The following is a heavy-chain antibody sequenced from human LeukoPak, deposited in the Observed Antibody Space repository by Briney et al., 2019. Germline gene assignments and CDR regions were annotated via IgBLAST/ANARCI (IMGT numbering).Heavy chain of an antibody. V-gene: IGHV4-34*01. CDR3: ARGGYYYGSGSYYTDY. CDR2: INHSGST. Sequence: PSETLSLTCAVYGGSFSGYYWSWVRQPPGKGLEWSGEINHSGSTNYNPSLKSRVTISVDTSKNQFSLKLSSVTAADTAVYYCARGGYYYGSGSYYTDYWGQGTLVTVSS. D-gene: IGHD3-10*01. J-gene: IGHJ4*02. CDR1: GGSFSGYY.